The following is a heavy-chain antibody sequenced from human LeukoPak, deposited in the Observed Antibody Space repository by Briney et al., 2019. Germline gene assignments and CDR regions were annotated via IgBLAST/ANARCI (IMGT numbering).Heavy chain of an antibody. CDR1: GGSISSYY. J-gene: IGHJ4*02. V-gene: IGHV4-4*08. CDR2: IYTSGST. CDR3: ARDNTVTTEYYFDY. D-gene: IGHD4-11*01. Sequence: SETLSLTCTVSGGSISSYYWSWIRQPPGKGLEWIGRIYTSGSTNYNPSLKSRVTISVDTSKNQFSPKLSSVTAADTAVYYCARDNTVTTEYYFDYWGQGTLVTVSS.